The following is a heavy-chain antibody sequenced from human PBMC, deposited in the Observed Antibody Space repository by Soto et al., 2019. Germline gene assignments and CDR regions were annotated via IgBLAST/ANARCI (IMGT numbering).Heavy chain of an antibody. J-gene: IGHJ6*02. CDR1: GFIFSDFA. Sequence: GGSLRLSCAASGFIFSDFAMSWVRQAPGKGLEWVSALSGSGSSTYYADSVKGRFTISRDNLKNTVSLQMNNLTAEDTAVYYCAKGGVTRSYYYAMDVWGQGTTVTVSS. CDR2: LSGSGSST. CDR3: AKGGVTRSYYYAMDV. V-gene: IGHV3-23*01.